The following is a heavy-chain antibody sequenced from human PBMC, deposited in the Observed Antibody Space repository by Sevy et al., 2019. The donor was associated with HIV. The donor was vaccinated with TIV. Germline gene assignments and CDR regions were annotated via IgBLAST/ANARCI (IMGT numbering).Heavy chain of an antibody. Sequence: GESLKISCKGSGYSFTSYWIGWVRQMPGKGLEGMGIIYPGDSDTRHSPSFQGQVTISADKSISTAYLQWSSLKASDTAMYYCARHSTHDYDILTGYRYYYYMDVWGKGTTVTVSS. J-gene: IGHJ6*03. CDR1: GYSFTSYW. CDR2: IYPGDSDT. V-gene: IGHV5-51*01. D-gene: IGHD3-9*01. CDR3: ARHSTHDYDILTGYRYYYYMDV.